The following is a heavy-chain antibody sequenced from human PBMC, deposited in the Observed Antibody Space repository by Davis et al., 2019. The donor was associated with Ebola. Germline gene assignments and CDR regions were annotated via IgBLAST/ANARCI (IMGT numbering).Heavy chain of an antibody. J-gene: IGHJ4*02. D-gene: IGHD6-6*01. CDR2: IISKTDGGTT. V-gene: IGHV3-15*01. CDR1: GFTISNAW. CDR3: TTGVSSSSARFVDY. Sequence: GESLKISCAASGFTISNAWMSWVRQAPGKGLEWVGRIISKTDGGTTDYAAPVKGRFTISRDDSKNTLYLQMNSLKTEDTAVYYCTTGVSSSSARFVDYWGQGTLVTVSS.